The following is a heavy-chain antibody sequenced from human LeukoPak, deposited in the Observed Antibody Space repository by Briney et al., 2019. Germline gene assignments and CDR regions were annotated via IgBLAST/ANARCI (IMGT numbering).Heavy chain of an antibody. J-gene: IGHJ5*02. D-gene: IGHD2-2*01. CDR1: GGTFSSYA. V-gene: IGHV1-69*04. CDR2: IIPIFGIA. Sequence: GSSVKVSCKASGGTFSSYAISWVRQAPGQGLEWMGRIIPIFGIANYAQKFQGRVTITADKSTSTAYMELSSLRSEDTAVYYCARERGIVVVPAATPNWFGPWGQGTLVTVSS. CDR3: ARERGIVVVPAATPNWFGP.